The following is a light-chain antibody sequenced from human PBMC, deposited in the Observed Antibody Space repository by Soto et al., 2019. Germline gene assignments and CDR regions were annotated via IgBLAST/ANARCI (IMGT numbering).Light chain of an antibody. CDR1: QDISKFS. CDR2: SSS. CDR3: LHHDNFPPYT. V-gene: IGKV1-17*03. Sequence: DIQMTQSPSAMSASVGDRVTITCRASQDISKFSLVWFQQKPGKVPKRLIYSSSNLQSGVPSRFSGSGSGTEFTLTISSLQPEDFATYYSLHHDNFPPYTCGQGTKLEIK. J-gene: IGKJ2*01.